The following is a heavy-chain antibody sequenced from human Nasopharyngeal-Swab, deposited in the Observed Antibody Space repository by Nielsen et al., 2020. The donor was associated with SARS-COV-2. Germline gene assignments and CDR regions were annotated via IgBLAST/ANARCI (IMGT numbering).Heavy chain of an antibody. CDR3: AKEAAPIGVPKFDH. Sequence: GGSLRLSCAASGFQFSSYGMSWVRQAPGKGLELVSGIPDSSSATYYADSVQGRFTISRDNARNTLYLQMNCLRGEDTAIYYCAKEAAPIGVPKFDHWGRGTLVTVSS. D-gene: IGHD2-8*01. CDR2: IPDSSSAT. CDR1: GFQFSSYG. J-gene: IGHJ4*02. V-gene: IGHV3-23*01.